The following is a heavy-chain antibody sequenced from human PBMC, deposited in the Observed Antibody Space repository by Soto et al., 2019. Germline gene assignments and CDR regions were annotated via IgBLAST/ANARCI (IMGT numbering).Heavy chain of an antibody. CDR1: EFTFNTYN. Sequence: GGSLRLSCVASEFTFNTYNMNWVRQAPGKGLEWVSSISSSSGSIYYADSVKGRFTISRDNAKNSLYLQVNSLRAEDTAVYYCARDSPRTRGYFDLWGRGTLVTVSS. J-gene: IGHJ2*01. V-gene: IGHV3-21*06. CDR2: ISSSSGSI. CDR3: ARDSPRTRGYFDL. D-gene: IGHD5-12*01.